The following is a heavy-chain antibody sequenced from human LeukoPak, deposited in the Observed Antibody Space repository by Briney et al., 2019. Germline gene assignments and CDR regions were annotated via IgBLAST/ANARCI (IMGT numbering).Heavy chain of an antibody. CDR3: AKGTGKSPLNWFDP. V-gene: IGHV3-7*03. D-gene: IGHD1-14*01. CDR2: IKPDGRDK. J-gene: IGHJ5*02. Sequence: GGSLRLSCAASGFTFSNYWMTWVRQAPGKGLEWVANIKPDGRDKYYVDSVEGRFTISRDNNKNSLYLQINSLRTEDTALYYCAKGTGKSPLNWFDPWGQGTLVTVSS. CDR1: GFTFSNYW.